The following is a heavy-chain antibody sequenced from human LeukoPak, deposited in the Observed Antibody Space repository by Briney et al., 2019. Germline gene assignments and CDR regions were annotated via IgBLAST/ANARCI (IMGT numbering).Heavy chain of an antibody. J-gene: IGHJ4*01. D-gene: IGHD1-26*01. CDR2: IKQDGGTK. CDR1: GFTFSSSW. V-gene: IGHV3-7*01. Sequence: GGSLRLSCVASGFTFSSSWMAWVRQAPGKGLEWVANIKQDGGTKHYADSLSGRFTSSRDNPNNSLYLQMNTLRSDDTAVYYCARDTVGSLDYWGHGILVTVAS. CDR3: ARDTVGSLDY.